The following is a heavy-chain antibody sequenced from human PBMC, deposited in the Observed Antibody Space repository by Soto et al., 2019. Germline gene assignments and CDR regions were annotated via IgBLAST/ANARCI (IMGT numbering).Heavy chain of an antibody. D-gene: IGHD2-2*01. V-gene: IGHV3-23*01. J-gene: IGHJ6*02. Sequence: EVQLLESGGGLVQPGGSLRLSCAASGFTFSSYAMSWVRQAPGKGLEWVSAISGSGGSTYYADSVKGRFTISRDNSKNTLYLQMNSLRAEDTAVYYCAKALLDCSSTSCSGRDYYYYGMDVWGQGTTVTVSS. CDR3: AKALLDCSSTSCSGRDYYYYGMDV. CDR1: GFTFSSYA. CDR2: ISGSGGST.